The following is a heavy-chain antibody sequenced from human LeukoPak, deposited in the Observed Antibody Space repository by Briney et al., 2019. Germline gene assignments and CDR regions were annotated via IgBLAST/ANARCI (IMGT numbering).Heavy chain of an antibody. Sequence: SETLSLTCAVYGGSFSGYYWSWIRQPPGKGLEWIGEINHSGSTNYNPSLKSRVTISVDTSKNQFSLKLSSVTAADTAVYYCARGQYSSSWYSYWGQGTLVTVSS. CDR2: INHSGST. CDR1: GGSFSGYY. V-gene: IGHV4-34*01. CDR3: ARGQYSSSWYSY. D-gene: IGHD6-13*01. J-gene: IGHJ4*02.